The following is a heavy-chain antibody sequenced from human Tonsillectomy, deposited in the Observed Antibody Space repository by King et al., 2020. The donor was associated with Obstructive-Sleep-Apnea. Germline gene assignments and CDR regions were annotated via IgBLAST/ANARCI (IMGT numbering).Heavy chain of an antibody. D-gene: IGHD1-26*01. CDR3: AKDIGVGASDY. Sequence: VQLVESGGGLVQPGRSLRLSCAASGFTFDDYAMHWVRQAPGKGLELGSGISWNSGSIGYADSVKGRFAFSRDNAKNSLYLQMNILRAEDTALYYCAKDIGVGASDYWGQGTLVTVSS. J-gene: IGHJ4*02. CDR2: ISWNSGSI. V-gene: IGHV3-9*01. CDR1: GFTFDDYA.